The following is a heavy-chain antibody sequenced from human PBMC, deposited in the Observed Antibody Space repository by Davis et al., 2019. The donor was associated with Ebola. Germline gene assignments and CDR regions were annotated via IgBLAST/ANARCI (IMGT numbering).Heavy chain of an antibody. D-gene: IGHD6-6*01. CDR1: GGSFSGYY. CDR3: ARFVMSIAALPPKRTVNWFDP. V-gene: IGHV4-34*01. CDR2: INHSGST. J-gene: IGHJ5*02. Sequence: PGGSLRLSCAVYGGSFSGYYWSWIRQLPGKGLEWIGEINHSGSTNYNPSLKSRVTISVDTSKNQFSLKLSSVTAADTAVYYCARFVMSIAALPPKRTVNWFDPWGQGTLVTVSS.